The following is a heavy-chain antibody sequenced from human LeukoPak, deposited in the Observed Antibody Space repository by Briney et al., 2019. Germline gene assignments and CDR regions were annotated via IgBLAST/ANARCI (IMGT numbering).Heavy chain of an antibody. V-gene: IGHV3-21*01. Sequence: GGSLRPSWEPSGFTSSSYSMNWVRQAPGKGREWFSSISSISSYIYYADSVKGRFTISRDNAKNSLYLQMNSLRAEDTAVYYCAGAYYVGYSYGRNHYWYFDLWGRGTLVTVSS. CDR3: AGAYYVGYSYGRNHYWYFDL. CDR2: ISSISSYI. D-gene: IGHD5-18*01. CDR1: GFTSSSYS. J-gene: IGHJ2*01.